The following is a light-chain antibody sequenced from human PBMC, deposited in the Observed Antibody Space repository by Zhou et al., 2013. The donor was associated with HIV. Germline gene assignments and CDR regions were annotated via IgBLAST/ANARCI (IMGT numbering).Light chain of an antibody. Sequence: DIQMTQSPASLSASVGDRVTITCRASQSISSYLHWYQKKVGKAPKLLIYATSSLQGGVPSRFSGSGYGTDFTLTISSLQREDFATYYCQESYSTSRGTWTFGQGTKVEIK. V-gene: IGKV1-39*01. CDR3: QESYSTSRGTWT. J-gene: IGKJ1*01. CDR1: QSISSY. CDR2: ATS.